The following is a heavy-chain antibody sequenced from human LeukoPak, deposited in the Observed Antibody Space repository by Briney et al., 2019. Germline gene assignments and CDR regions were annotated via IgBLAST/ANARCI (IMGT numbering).Heavy chain of an antibody. J-gene: IGHJ4*02. D-gene: IGHD2-2*02. Sequence: SETLSLTCAVYGGSFSGYYWSWIRQPPGKGLEWIGEINHSGSTNYNPSLKSRVTISVDTSKNQFSLKLSSVTAADTAVYYCAKEDSDYCSSTSCYTFDYWGQGTLVTVSS. CDR1: GGSFSGYY. CDR3: AKEDSDYCSSTSCYTFDY. CDR2: INHSGST. V-gene: IGHV4-34*01.